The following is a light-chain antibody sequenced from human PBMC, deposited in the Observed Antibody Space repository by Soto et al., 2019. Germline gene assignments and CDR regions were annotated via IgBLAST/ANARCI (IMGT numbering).Light chain of an antibody. CDR2: GTS. J-gene: IGKJ1*01. Sequence: EIVMTQSPVTLSVSPGERATPSCRASQNISRSLAWYQQKPGQGPSLLIYGTSTRAPGVPARFSGSGSGTEFTLTVSNLHSEDFAIYYCQQYNHWPWTFGQGTKVDIK. CDR3: QQYNHWPWT. CDR1: QNISRS. V-gene: IGKV3-15*01.